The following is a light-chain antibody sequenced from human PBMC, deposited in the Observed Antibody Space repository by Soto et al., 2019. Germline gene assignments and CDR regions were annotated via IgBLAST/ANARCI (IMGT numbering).Light chain of an antibody. CDR2: EVG. CDR3: CSYAGSSTLV. Sequence: QSALTQFASVSGSPGQSITISCTGTSIDVGAYNYVSWYQQHPDKAPKLLIYEVGNRPSGVSFRFSGSKSGNTASLTISGLQAEDEADYYCCSYAGSSTLVFGGGTKLTVL. V-gene: IGLV2-23*02. CDR1: SIDVGAYNY. J-gene: IGLJ2*01.